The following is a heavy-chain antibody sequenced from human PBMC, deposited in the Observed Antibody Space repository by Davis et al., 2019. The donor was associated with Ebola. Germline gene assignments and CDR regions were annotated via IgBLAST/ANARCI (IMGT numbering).Heavy chain of an antibody. CDR1: GDSVSGHNGA. CDR2: TYYTSKWFN. D-gene: IGHD5-12*01. CDR3: ARGWLRSKFDY. V-gene: IGHV6-1*01. Sequence: HSQTLSLTCAISGDSVSGHNGAWNWIRQSPSRGLEWLGRTYYTSKWFNDYAVTIKSRIIINADTSKNQLSLQLNSVTPEDTAIYYCARGWLRSKFDYWGPGTLVSVSS. J-gene: IGHJ4*02.